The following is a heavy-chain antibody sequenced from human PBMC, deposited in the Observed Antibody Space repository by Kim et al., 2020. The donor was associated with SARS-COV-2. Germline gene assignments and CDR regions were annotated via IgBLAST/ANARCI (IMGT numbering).Heavy chain of an antibody. CDR2: IYYSGST. J-gene: IGHJ5*02. V-gene: IGHV4-59*08. Sequence: SETLSLTCTVSGGSISSYYWSWIRQPPGKGLEWIGYIYYSGSTNYNPSLKSRVTISVDTSKNQFSLKLSSVTAADTAMYYCARHPRLLWFGELFPWGQGTLVTVSS. D-gene: IGHD3-10*01. CDR3: ARHPRLLWFGELFP. CDR1: GGSISSYY.